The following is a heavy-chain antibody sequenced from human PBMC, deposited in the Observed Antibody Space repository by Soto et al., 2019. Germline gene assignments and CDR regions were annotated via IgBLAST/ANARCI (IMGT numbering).Heavy chain of an antibody. V-gene: IGHV3-48*01. CDR3: AKGGRQWLVTSDFNY. CDR2: ISNSSRNI. Sequence: PGGSLRLSCAASGFTFSSYSMNWVRQAPGKGLEWVSFISNSSRNIYYADSVKGRFTISRDSSKNTVSLEMTSLRAEDTAVYYCAKGGRQWLVTSDFNYWGQGALVTVSS. J-gene: IGHJ4*02. D-gene: IGHD6-19*01. CDR1: GFTFSSYS.